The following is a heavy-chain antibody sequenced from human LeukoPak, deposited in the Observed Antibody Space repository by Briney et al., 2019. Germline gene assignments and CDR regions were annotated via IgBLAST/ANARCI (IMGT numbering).Heavy chain of an antibody. CDR3: ARDRVTMVRGVTLEYYFDY. V-gene: IGHV3-53*01. CDR1: GFTVSSYY. CDR2: IYSGGST. Sequence: GGSLRLSCAASGFTVSSYYMSWVRQAPGKGLEWVSVIYSGGSTYYADSVKGRFTISRDNSKNTLYLQMNSLRAEDTAVYYCARDRVTMVRGVTLEYYFDYWGQGTLVTVSS. D-gene: IGHD3-10*01. J-gene: IGHJ4*02.